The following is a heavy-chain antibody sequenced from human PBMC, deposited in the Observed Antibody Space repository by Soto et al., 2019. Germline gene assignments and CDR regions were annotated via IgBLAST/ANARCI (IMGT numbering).Heavy chain of an antibody. CDR2: IIPIFGTA. J-gene: IGHJ4*02. CDR3: ARGGTNRNDYSNYVLGY. Sequence: QVQLVQFGAEWKKPGSSWKVSCKASGGTFSSYAISWVRQAPGQGLEWMGGIIPIFGTANYAQKFQGRVTITADESTSTAYMELSSLRSEDTAVYYCARGGTNRNDYSNYVLGYWGQGTLVTVSS. V-gene: IGHV1-69*01. CDR1: GGTFSSYA. D-gene: IGHD4-4*01.